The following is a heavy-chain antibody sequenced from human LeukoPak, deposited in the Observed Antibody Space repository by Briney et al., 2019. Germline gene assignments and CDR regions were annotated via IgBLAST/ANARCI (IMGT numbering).Heavy chain of an antibody. CDR3: AREFDGSASGAGY. J-gene: IGHJ4*02. Sequence: RGSLRLSCAASGLTFSSYSMNWVRQAPGKGLEWVSSISSSSSYIYYGDSVKGRFTVSRDNAKRSLYLQMNSLRADDTAVYYCAREFDGSASGAGYWGQGTLVTVSS. CDR1: GLTFSSYS. CDR2: ISSSSSYI. D-gene: IGHD1-26*01. V-gene: IGHV3-21*01.